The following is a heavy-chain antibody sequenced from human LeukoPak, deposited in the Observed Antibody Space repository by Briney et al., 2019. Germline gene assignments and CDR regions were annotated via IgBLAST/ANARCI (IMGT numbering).Heavy chain of an antibody. Sequence: SETLSLTCTVSGGSISSYYWSWIRQPPGKGLEWIGYIYYSGSTNYNPSLKSRVTISVDTSKNQLSLKLSSVTAADTAVYYCARGSGYYYFDYWGQGTLVTVSS. CDR1: GGSISSYY. CDR3: ARGSGYYYFDY. V-gene: IGHV4-59*01. CDR2: IYYSGST. J-gene: IGHJ4*02. D-gene: IGHD3-22*01.